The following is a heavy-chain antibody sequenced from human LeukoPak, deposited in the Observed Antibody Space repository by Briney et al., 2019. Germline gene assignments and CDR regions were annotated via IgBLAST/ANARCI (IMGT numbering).Heavy chain of an antibody. CDR3: AKSDCGTIGCKLLNY. J-gene: IGHJ4*02. D-gene: IGHD2-21*01. V-gene: IGHV3-30*18. Sequence: PGGSLRLSCAASGFTFSRHGVHWVRQAPGKGLEWVAVISYDGSDKHYADSVKGRFTISRDNSKNTLSLQMNSLRAEDTAVYYCAKSDCGTIGCKLLNYWGQGTLVTVSS. CDR1: GFTFSRHG. CDR2: ISYDGSDK.